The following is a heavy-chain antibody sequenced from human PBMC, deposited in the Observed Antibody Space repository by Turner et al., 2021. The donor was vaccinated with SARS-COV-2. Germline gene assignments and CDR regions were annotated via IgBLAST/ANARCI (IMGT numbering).Heavy chain of an antibody. Sequence: QVQLVESGGGLVKPGGSLRLSCAASEFTFSDYYMSWIRQAPGKGLEWVTYISNSDITIYYADSVKGRFTISRDNAKNSLYLQMNSLRAEDTAVYYCARPHTVPPSLGYWGQGTLVTVSS. CDR1: EFTFSDYY. CDR2: ISNSDITI. D-gene: IGHD2-2*01. CDR3: ARPHTVPPSLGY. J-gene: IGHJ4*02. V-gene: IGHV3-11*01.